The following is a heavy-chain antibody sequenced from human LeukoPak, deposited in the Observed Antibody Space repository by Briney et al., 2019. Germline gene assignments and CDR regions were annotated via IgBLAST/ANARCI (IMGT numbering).Heavy chain of an antibody. J-gene: IGHJ5*02. Sequence: PSETLSLTCAVYGGSFSGYYWSWIRQPPGKGLEWIGSIYYSGSTYYNPSLKSRVTISVDTSKNQFSLKLSSVTAADTAVYYCARHCSSTSCYHLGFDPWGQGTLVTVSS. V-gene: IGHV4-34*01. D-gene: IGHD2-2*01. CDR2: IYYSGST. CDR1: GGSFSGYY. CDR3: ARHCSSTSCYHLGFDP.